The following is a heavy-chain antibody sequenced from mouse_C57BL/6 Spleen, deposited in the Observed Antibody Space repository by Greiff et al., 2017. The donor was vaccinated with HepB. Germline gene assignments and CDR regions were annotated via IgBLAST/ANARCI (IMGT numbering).Heavy chain of an antibody. J-gene: IGHJ2*01. V-gene: IGHV5-9-1*02. D-gene: IGHD2-5*01. CDR3: TRAYSKKGAYYFDY. CDR1: GFTFSSYA. CDR2: ISSGGDYI. Sequence: EVQRVESGEGLVKPGGSLKLSCAASGFTFSSYAMSWVRQTPEKRLEWVAYISSGGDYIYYADTVKGRFTISRDNARNTLYLQMSSLKSEDTAMYYCTRAYSKKGAYYFDYWGQGTTLTVSS.